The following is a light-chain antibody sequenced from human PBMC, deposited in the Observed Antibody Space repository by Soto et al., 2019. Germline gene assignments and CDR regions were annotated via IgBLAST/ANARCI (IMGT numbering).Light chain of an antibody. Sequence: QSALTQPASVSGSSGQSITISCTGTSGDIGSYTYVSWYQQYPGKAPKLLISEVTNRPSGVSNRFSGSKSGNTASLTISGLQAEDEAHYYCSSYTTNSPPVVFGGGTKVTVL. CDR2: EVT. V-gene: IGLV2-14*01. CDR3: SSYTTNSPPVV. CDR1: SGDIGSYTY. J-gene: IGLJ2*01.